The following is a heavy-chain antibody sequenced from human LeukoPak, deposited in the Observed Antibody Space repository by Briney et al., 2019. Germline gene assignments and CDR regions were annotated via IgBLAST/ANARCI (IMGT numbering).Heavy chain of an antibody. CDR3: ARGRDSGYACFDY. CDR2: ISYDGSNK. D-gene: IGHD5-12*01. CDR1: GFTFSSYA. J-gene: IGHJ4*02. V-gene: IGHV3-30-3*01. Sequence: TGGSLRLSCAASGFTFSSYAMHWVRQAPGKGLEWVAVISYDGSNKYYADSVKGRFTISRDNSKNTLYLQMNSLRAEDTAVYYCARGRDSGYACFDYWGQGTLVTVSS.